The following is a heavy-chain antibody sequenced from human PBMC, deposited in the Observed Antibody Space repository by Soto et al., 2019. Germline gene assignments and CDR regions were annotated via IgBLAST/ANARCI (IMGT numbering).Heavy chain of an antibody. Sequence: QVQLQESGPGLVKPSQTLSLTCTVSGGSISSGDYYWSWIRQPPGKGLEGIGYIYYSGSTYYNPTLKSRVTISVDTSKNPFSLKLSSVTAADTAVYYCARAMVVTQNWFDPWGQGTLVTVSS. V-gene: IGHV4-30-4*01. D-gene: IGHD2-21*02. CDR1: GGSISSGDYY. CDR3: ARAMVVTQNWFDP. CDR2: IYYSGST. J-gene: IGHJ5*02.